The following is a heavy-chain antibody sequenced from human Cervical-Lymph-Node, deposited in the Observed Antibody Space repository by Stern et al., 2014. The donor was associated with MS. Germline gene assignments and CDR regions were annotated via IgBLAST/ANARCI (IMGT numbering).Heavy chain of an antibody. D-gene: IGHD1-26*01. Sequence: VQLVQSGAEVKKPGASVKVSCKASGYSFTAYFIHWVRQAPGQGLEWMGWISTDTGGANYAQRFQGRFTMTRDTSISTTYMELSRLRSDDTAVYYCARDRGSHSDYWGQGTLVTVSS. CDR2: ISTDTGGA. CDR3: ARDRGSHSDY. V-gene: IGHV1-2*02. J-gene: IGHJ4*02. CDR1: GYSFTAYF.